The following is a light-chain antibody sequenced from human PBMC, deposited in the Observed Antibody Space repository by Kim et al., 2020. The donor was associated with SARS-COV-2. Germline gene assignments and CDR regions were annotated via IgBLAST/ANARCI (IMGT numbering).Light chain of an antibody. CDR1: QSVRSSY. CDR3: QQYGASQT. V-gene: IGKV3-20*01. J-gene: IGKJ1*01. Sequence: LSPGERATLSCRASQSVRSSYLAWYQRKPGQAPRLLMYAASSRATGVPDRFSGSGSGTDFTLTISRLEPEDFAVYYCQQYGASQTFGQGTMVEIK. CDR2: AAS.